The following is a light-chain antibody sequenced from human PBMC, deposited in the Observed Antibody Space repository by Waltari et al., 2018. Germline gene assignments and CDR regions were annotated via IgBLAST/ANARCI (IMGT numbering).Light chain of an antibody. J-gene: IGLJ3*02. CDR1: TSDVGFYNY. CDR3: NSYTGSSSWV. CDR2: DVS. V-gene: IGLV2-14*03. Sequence: QSALTQPASVSGSPGQSITISCTGTTSDVGFYNYVSWSQQHPGKAPKPFIYDVSVRPSGVSNRFSGSKSGNTASLTISGLQAEDEADYYCNSYTGSSSWVFGGGTRLTVL.